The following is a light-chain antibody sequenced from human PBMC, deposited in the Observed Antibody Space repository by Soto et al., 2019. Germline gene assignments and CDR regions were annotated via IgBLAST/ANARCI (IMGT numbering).Light chain of an antibody. J-gene: IGKJ5*01. CDR3: QQVDRYPRT. CDR2: ASS. V-gene: IGKV1-9*01. CDR1: QGIGTY. Sequence: IQLTQSPSSLSASVGDRVTVTCRASQGIGTYLVWYQQKSGKAPTVLIYASSTLQTGVPSRFSGSGSGTDFSLNISSLHPEDVATYYCQQVDRYPRTVGQGTRLEI.